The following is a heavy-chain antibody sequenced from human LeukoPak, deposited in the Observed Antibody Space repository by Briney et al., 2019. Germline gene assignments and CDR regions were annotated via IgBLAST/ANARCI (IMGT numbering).Heavy chain of an antibody. J-gene: IGHJ1*01. V-gene: IGHV3-9*01. CDR1: GFRFDDYA. Sequence: GGSLRLSCAASGFRFDDYAMHWVRQAPGKGLEWVSGITPNSGAIAYADSVKGRFTTSRDNAKHSLYLQMNSLTAEDTALYYCTKDLAPNNHDSDSHFQHWGQGTLVTVSS. D-gene: IGHD3-22*01. CDR3: TKDLAPNNHDSDSHFQH. CDR2: ITPNSGAI.